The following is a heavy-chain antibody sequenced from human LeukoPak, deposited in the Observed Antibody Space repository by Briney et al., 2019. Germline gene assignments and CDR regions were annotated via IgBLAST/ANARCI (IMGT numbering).Heavy chain of an antibody. CDR1: GGTFSSHA. CDR2: IIPILGTA. J-gene: IGHJ4*02. CDR3: ARGHSDYFDY. V-gene: IGHV1-69*13. D-gene: IGHD6-13*01. Sequence: SVKVSCKASGGTFSSHAISWVRPAPGQGLEWMGGIIPILGTANYAQKFQGRVTITADESTSTAYMELSSLRSEDTAVYYCARGHSDYFDYWGQGTLVTVSS.